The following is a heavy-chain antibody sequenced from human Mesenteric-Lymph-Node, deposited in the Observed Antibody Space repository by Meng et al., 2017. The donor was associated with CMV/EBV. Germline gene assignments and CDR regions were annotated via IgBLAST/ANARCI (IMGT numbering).Heavy chain of an antibody. CDR3: ASNAGGGDFAPFDY. D-gene: IGHD2-21*02. CDR1: GYTFTHYT. CDR2: INAAFGTT. Sequence: SGYTFTHYTIHWVRQAHGQRLDWMGWINAAFGTTTYSQKFQGRVTITRDTAAGTAYMELSSLTSEDAAVYYCASNAGGGDFAPFDYWGQGSLVTVSS. J-gene: IGHJ4*02. V-gene: IGHV1-3*01.